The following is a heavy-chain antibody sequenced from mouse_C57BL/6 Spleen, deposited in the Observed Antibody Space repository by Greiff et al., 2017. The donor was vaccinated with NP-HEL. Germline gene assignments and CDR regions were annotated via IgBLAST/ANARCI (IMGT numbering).Heavy chain of an antibody. Sequence: VQLQQSGAELVKPGASVKLSCKASGYTFTSSWMHWVKQRPGQGLEWIGMIHPNSGSTNYNEKFKSKATLTVDKSSSTSYMQLSSLTSEDSAVYYCARDSRDYYAMDYWGQGTSVTVSS. J-gene: IGHJ4*01. CDR3: ARDSRDYYAMDY. V-gene: IGHV1-64*01. D-gene: IGHD1-1*01. CDR2: IHPNSGST. CDR1: GYTFTSSW.